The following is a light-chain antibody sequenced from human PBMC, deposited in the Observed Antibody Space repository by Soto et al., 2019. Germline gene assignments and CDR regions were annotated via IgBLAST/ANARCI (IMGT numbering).Light chain of an antibody. Sequence: EIVLTQSPATLSLSPGERATLSCRASQSVTKFLAWYQQKPGQAPRLLIYDASTRATGIPARFSGSGSGTDFTLTISSLEPEDFAVYYCQQRSNWPPLTFGGGTKVEIK. CDR2: DAS. CDR1: QSVTKF. CDR3: QQRSNWPPLT. V-gene: IGKV3-11*01. J-gene: IGKJ4*01.